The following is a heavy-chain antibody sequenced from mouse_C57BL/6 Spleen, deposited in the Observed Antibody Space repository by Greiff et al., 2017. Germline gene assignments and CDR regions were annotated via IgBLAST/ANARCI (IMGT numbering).Heavy chain of an antibody. CDR1: GYTFTSYW. D-gene: IGHD1-1*01. Sequence: QVQLKQPGAELVRPGSSVKLSCKASGYTFTSYWMHWVKQRPIQGLEWIGNIDPSDSETHYNQKFKDKATLTVDKSSSTAYMRLSSLTSEDSAVYYCAIYGSSDDWYFDVWGTGTTVTVSS. V-gene: IGHV1-52*01. J-gene: IGHJ1*03. CDR3: AIYGSSDDWYFDV. CDR2: IDPSDSET.